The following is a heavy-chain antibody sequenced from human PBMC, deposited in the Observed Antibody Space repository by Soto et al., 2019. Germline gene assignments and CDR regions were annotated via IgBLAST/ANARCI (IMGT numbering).Heavy chain of an antibody. J-gene: IGHJ4*02. D-gene: IGHD3-22*01. CDR3: VREDGVPFTTRWSLAN. V-gene: IGHV3-53*03. CDR1: GFNVSGTY. Sequence: EVQLAESGGGLIQPGGSLRLSCAASGFNVSGTYMSWVRLPPGKGLVWVSLLYGTGSTHYRRSVNGRFTGSRDVSKNTLVLQMYHRIAGDSGMYYWVREDGVPFTTRWSLANWGRGIMVTVSS. CDR2: LYGTGST.